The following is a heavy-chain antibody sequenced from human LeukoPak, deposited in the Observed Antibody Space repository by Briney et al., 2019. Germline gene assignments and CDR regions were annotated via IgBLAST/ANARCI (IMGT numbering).Heavy chain of an antibody. V-gene: IGHV4-34*01. CDR2: INHSGST. CDR1: GGSFSGYY. Sequence: SETLSLTCAVYGGSFSGYYWSWIRQPPGKGLEWIGEINHSGSTNYNPSVKSRVTISVDTSKNQFSLKLSSVTAADTAVYYCARTTIVVVPAVDFDYRGQGTLVTVSS. CDR3: ARTTIVVVPAVDFDY. D-gene: IGHD2-2*01. J-gene: IGHJ4*02.